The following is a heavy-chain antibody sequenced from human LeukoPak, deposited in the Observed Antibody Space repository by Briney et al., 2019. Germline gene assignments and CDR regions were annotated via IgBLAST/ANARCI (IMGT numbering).Heavy chain of an antibody. D-gene: IGHD2-15*01. CDR2: ISGSGGCT. CDR1: GFTFSSYG. V-gene: IGHV3-23*01. J-gene: IGHJ4*02. Sequence: GGSLRLSCAASGFTFSSYGMSWVRQAPGKGLEWVSAISGSGGCTYYADSVKGRFTISRDNSRNTLYLQMNTLKAEDTAVYFCAKSPVPSCRGSFCYPFDYWGQGNLVTVSS. CDR3: AKSPVPSCRGSFCYPFDY.